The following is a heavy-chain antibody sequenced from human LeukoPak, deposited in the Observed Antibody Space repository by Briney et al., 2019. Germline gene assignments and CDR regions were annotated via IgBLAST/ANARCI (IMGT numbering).Heavy chain of an antibody. D-gene: IGHD4-11*01. Sequence: SVKVSCKASGGTFSSYAISWVRQAPGQGLEWMGGIIPIFGTANYAQKFQGRVTITADESTSTAYMELSSLRSEDTAVYYCARDGLSATVSSYNWLDPWGQGTLVTVSS. CDR2: IIPIFGTA. CDR1: GGTFSSYA. J-gene: IGHJ5*02. V-gene: IGHV1-69*13. CDR3: ARDGLSATVSSYNWLDP.